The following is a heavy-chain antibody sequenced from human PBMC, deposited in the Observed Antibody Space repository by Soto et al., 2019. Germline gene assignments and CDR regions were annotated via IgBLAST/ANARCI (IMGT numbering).Heavy chain of an antibody. CDR3: AKGSWVGYYDFWSGYPTYYFDY. D-gene: IGHD3-3*01. CDR1: GFTFSSYA. V-gene: IGHV3-23*01. J-gene: IGHJ4*02. Sequence: EVQLLESGGGLVQPGGSLRLSCAASGFTFSSYAMSWVRQAPGKGLEWVSAISGSGGSTYYEDSVKGRFTISRDNSKNTLYLQMNSLRAEDTAVYYCAKGSWVGYYDFWSGYPTYYFDYWGQGTLVTVSS. CDR2: ISGSGGST.